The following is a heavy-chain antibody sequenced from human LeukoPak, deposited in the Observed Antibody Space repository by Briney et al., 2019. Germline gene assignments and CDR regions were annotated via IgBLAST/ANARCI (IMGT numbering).Heavy chain of an antibody. CDR3: ARAGRPYCSSTSCYTGYFDY. D-gene: IGHD2-2*02. Sequence: ASVTVSFKASGYTFTSYGISWVRQAPGQGLEWMGWISAYNGNTNYAQKLQGRVTMTTDTSTSTAYMELRSLRSDDTAVYYCARAGRPYCSSTSCYTGYFDYWGQGTLVTVSS. J-gene: IGHJ4*02. CDR1: GYTFTSYG. V-gene: IGHV1-18*01. CDR2: ISAYNGNT.